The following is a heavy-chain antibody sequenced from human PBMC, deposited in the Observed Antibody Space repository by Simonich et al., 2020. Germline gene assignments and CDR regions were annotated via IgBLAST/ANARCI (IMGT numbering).Heavy chain of an antibody. CDR1: GGSISSYY. Sequence: QVQLQESGPGLVKPSETLSLTCTVSGGSISSYYWSWIRQPPGKGLEWIGYIYYSGNHNYTPSLQSRVTISVDTSKNQFSLKLSSVTAADTAVYYCARLPDYWGQGTLVTVSS. J-gene: IGHJ4*02. V-gene: IGHV4-59*08. CDR2: IYYSGNH. CDR3: ARLPDY.